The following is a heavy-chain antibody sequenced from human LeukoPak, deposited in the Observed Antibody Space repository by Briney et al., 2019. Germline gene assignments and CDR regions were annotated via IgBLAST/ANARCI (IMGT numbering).Heavy chain of an antibody. CDR2: IYSGGST. CDR3: ARARPGTSYDY. D-gene: IGHD3/OR15-3a*01. V-gene: IGHV3-53*01. CDR1: GFTVSSNY. Sequence: GGSLRLSCAASGFTVSSNYMSWVRQAPGKGLEWVSVIYSGGSTYYADSVKGRFTISRDNSKNTLYLQMNSLRAEDTAVYYCARARPGTSYDYWGQGTLVTVSS. J-gene: IGHJ4*02.